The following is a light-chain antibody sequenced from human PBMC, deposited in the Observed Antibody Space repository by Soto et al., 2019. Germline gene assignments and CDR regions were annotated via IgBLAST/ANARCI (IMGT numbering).Light chain of an antibody. J-gene: IGKJ4*01. Sequence: DIVMTQSPLSLPVTPGEPASISCRSSQSLLHSNGYNYLDWYLQKPGQSPQLLIYLGSNRASGVPDRFRGSGSGTDFTLKISRVEAEDVGVYYCMQDLQTPLTFGGGTKVEIK. CDR1: QSLLHSNGYNY. CDR3: MQDLQTPLT. CDR2: LGS. V-gene: IGKV2-28*01.